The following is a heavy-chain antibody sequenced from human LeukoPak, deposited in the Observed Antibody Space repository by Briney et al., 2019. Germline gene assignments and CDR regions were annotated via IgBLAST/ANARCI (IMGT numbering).Heavy chain of an antibody. CDR3: ARLGIGYSGYRNYYYMDV. Sequence: SETLSLTCTVSGGSISSYYWSWIRQPPGKGLEWIGEINHSGSTNYNPSLKSRVTISVDTSKNQFSLKLSSVTAADTAVYYCARLGIGYSGYRNYYYMDVWGKGTTVTISS. D-gene: IGHD5-12*01. J-gene: IGHJ6*03. CDR2: INHSGST. CDR1: GGSISSYY. V-gene: IGHV4-34*01.